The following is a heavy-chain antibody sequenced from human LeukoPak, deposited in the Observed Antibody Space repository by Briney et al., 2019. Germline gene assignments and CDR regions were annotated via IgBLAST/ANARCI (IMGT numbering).Heavy chain of an antibody. Sequence: SQTLSLTCAISGDSVSSNSGAWHRIRQSPSRGLEWLGRTYYRSKWYTDYAVSVKSRIIVNPDTSKNQFSLQLNSVTPEDTAVYYCVRQYSSGWTYYFGMDVWGQGTTVTVSS. CDR3: VRQYSSGWTYYFGMDV. J-gene: IGHJ6*02. V-gene: IGHV6-1*01. D-gene: IGHD6-19*01. CDR1: GDSVSSNSGA. CDR2: TYYRSKWYT.